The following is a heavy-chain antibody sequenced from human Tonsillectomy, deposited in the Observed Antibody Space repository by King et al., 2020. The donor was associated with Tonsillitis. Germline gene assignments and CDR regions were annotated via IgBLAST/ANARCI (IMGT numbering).Heavy chain of an antibody. D-gene: IGHD4-17*01. V-gene: IGHV3-53*01. Sequence: VQLVESGGGLIQPGGSLRLSCAASGFTVSNNYMSWVRQAPGKGLEWVSVMYSGGTTYYADSVKGRFTVSRDNSNNTLYLQMNSLRAEDTAVYYCARGRVTKTPMVEYWGQGTLVTVSS. CDR3: ARGRVTKTPMVEY. J-gene: IGHJ4*02. CDR1: GFTVSNNY. CDR2: MYSGGTT.